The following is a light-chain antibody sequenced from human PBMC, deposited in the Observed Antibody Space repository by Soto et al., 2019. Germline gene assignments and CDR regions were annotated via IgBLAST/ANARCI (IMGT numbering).Light chain of an antibody. J-gene: IGLJ2*01. V-gene: IGLV2-8*01. Sequence: QSALTQPPSASGSPGQSVTISCTGTSSDVGGYNYVSWYQQHPGKAPKLMIYEVSKRPSGVPDRFSGSKSGNTASLTVSGLQAEDEADYYCSSYAGSNPYVLLGGGTKLTFL. CDR2: EVS. CDR1: SSDVGGYNY. CDR3: SSYAGSNPYVL.